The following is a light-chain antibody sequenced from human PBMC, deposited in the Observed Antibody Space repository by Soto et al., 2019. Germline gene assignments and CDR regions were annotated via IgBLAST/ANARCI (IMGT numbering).Light chain of an antibody. J-gene: IGKJ1*01. CDR3: QQYNNWPRT. CDR2: GAS. V-gene: IGKV3-15*01. Sequence: EIVMTQSTASLSVSPGERAALSCRASQSVSSNLGWYQQKPGQAPRLLIYGASTRATGIPARFSGSGSGTEFTLTISSLQSEDFAVYYCQQYNNWPRTFGQGTKMDIK. CDR1: QSVSSN.